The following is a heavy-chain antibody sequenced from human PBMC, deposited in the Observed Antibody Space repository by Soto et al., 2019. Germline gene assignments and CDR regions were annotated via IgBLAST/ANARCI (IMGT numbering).Heavy chain of an antibody. D-gene: IGHD3-3*02. J-gene: IGHJ6*03. V-gene: IGHV1-18*01. CDR3: ARSGIIGTAAHLLLMDV. Sequence: GASVKVSCKTSGYTFTNYGVSWGRQAPGQGLEWMGYISGHNGNTSHAQKFQDRVTLTTDTSTSTAYMELRSLKSDDTAVYYCARSGIIGTAAHLLLMDVWGKGTTVTVSS. CDR1: GYTFTNYG. CDR2: ISGHNGNT.